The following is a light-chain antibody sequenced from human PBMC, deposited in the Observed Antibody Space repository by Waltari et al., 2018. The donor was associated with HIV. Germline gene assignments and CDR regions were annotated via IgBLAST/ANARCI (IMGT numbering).Light chain of an antibody. V-gene: IGLV1-44*01. J-gene: IGLJ2*01. CDR2: SNN. CDR1: SSNIGTND. CDR3: AVWDDTLNGHVI. Sequence: LTQPPSVSGTPGQRVSISCSGSSSNIGTNDVNWYQHLPGKAPKLLIYSNNQRPSGAPDLFSSSKSGTAASLAMCGLQFDDGADYYCAVWDDTLNGHVIFGGGTKVTVL.